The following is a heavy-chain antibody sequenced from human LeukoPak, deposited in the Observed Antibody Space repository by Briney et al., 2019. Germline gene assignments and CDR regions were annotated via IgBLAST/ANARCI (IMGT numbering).Heavy chain of an antibody. CDR3: ERGGYCNSTSCSFDY. CDR1: GGSFSSCSYY. D-gene: IGHD2-2*01. V-gene: IGHV4-39*07. Sequence: TSETLSLSCTVSGGSFSSCSYYWGWLRQPPGQGLEWIGSIYCSGSTYYYPSPKSRVSISVDTSKNQFSLKLSSMTAADTAVYYCERGGYCNSTSCSFDYWGQGTLVTVSS. J-gene: IGHJ4*02. CDR2: IYCSGST.